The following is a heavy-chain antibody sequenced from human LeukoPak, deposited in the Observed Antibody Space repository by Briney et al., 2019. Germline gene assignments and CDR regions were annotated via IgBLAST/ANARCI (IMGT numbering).Heavy chain of an antibody. D-gene: IGHD3-9*01. CDR3: ARDRYDILTGYNPLGAFDL. V-gene: IGHV3-74*01. CDR1: GFTSSNYW. Sequence: GGSLRLSCAASGFTSSNYWMHWVRQVPGKGLVWVSRINSDGSSPSYVGSVKGRFTISRDNAKNTLYLQMNSLRAEDTAVYYCARDRYDILTGYNPLGAFDLWGQGTMVTVSS. CDR2: INSDGSSP. J-gene: IGHJ3*01.